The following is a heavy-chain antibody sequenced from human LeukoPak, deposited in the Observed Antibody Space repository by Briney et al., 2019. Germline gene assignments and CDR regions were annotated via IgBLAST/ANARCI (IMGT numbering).Heavy chain of an antibody. CDR2: IWHDGSNK. J-gene: IGHJ4*02. D-gene: IGHD2-2*01. CDR1: GFTFSNYG. CDR3: ARDRTRRENDEKFDY. V-gene: IGHV3-33*01. Sequence: GGSLRLSCAASGFTFSNYGMHWVRQAPGKGLEWVAFIWHDGSNKYYADSVKGRFTISRDNSENTLYVQMNSLRAEDTAVYYCARDRTRRENDEKFDYWGQGSLVTVSS.